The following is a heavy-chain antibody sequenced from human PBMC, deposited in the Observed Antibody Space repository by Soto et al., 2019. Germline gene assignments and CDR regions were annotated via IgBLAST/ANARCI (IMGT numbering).Heavy chain of an antibody. D-gene: IGHD2-2*01. V-gene: IGHV3-23*01. CDR3: AKTGRDIVVVPAARPWFDP. CDR2: ISGSGGST. Sequence: EVQLLESGGGLVQPGGSLRLSCAASGFTFSSYAMSWVRQAPGKGLEWVSAISGSGGSTYYADSVKGRFTISRDNSENTLYLQMNSLRAEDTAVYYCAKTGRDIVVVPAARPWFDPWGQGTLVTVSS. J-gene: IGHJ5*02. CDR1: GFTFSSYA.